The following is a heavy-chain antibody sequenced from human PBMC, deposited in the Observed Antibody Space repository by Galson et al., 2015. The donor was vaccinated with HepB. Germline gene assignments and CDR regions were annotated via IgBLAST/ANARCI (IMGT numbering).Heavy chain of an antibody. D-gene: IGHD3/OR15-3a*01. J-gene: IGHJ6*02. CDR1: GFTFSDYY. CDR2: ISSGSSYI. V-gene: IGHV3-11*05. CDR3: AREDQDWNYYYYGMDV. Sequence: SLRLSCAASGFTFSDYYMSWIRQAPGKGLEWVSYISSGSSYITYADSVKGRFTISRDNAKNSLYLQMNNLRAEDTAVYYCAREDQDWNYYYYGMDVWGQGTTVTVSS.